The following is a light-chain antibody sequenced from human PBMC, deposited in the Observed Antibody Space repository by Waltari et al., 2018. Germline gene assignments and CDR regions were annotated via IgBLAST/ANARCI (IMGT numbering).Light chain of an antibody. CDR1: SLGTKN. Sequence: SYDVTQPLSVSVALGQPAKITCGGNSLGTKNVHWYQQRPGQAPVLVIYRDTNRPSGIPERFSGSKSGNTATLTVNRAQVDDEADYYCQLWDNTWVFGGGTKLTVL. J-gene: IGLJ3*02. V-gene: IGLV3-9*01. CDR3: QLWDNTWV. CDR2: RDT.